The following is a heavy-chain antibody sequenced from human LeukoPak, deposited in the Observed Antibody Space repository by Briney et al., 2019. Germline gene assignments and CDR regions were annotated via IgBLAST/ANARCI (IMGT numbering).Heavy chain of an antibody. CDR2: ISASGGST. CDR3: AKGQRWESPHYLDS. V-gene: IGHV3-23*01. CDR1: GFTFSSSA. Sequence: GGSLRLSCAASGFTFSSSAMSWVRQAPGKGLEWVSGISASGGSTYYADSVRGRFTISRDNSKNTLYVQMSSLRDEDTAVYYCAKGQRWESPHYLDSWGQGTLVTVSS. J-gene: IGHJ4*02. D-gene: IGHD1-26*01.